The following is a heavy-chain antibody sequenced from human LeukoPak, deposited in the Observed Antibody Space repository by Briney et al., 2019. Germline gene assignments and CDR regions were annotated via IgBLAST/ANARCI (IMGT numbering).Heavy chain of an antibody. J-gene: IGHJ6*02. CDR2: ISGSGGST. D-gene: IGHD1-26*01. CDR3: AKDLRWDPRGMDV. Sequence: GGSLRLSCAASGFTFSSYAMSWVRQAPGKGLEWVSAISGSGGSTYYADSVKGRFTISRDNSKNTLYLHMNSLRAEDTAVYYCAKDLRWDPRGMDVWGQGTTVTVSS. V-gene: IGHV3-23*01. CDR1: GFTFSSYA.